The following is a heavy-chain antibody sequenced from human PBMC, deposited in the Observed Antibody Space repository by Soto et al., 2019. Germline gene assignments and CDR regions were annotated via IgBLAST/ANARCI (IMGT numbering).Heavy chain of an antibody. CDR2: IYYSGST. V-gene: IGHV4-39*01. J-gene: IGHJ4*02. D-gene: IGHD1-20*01. Sequence: PSETLSLTCTVSGGSISSSSYYWGWIRQPPGKGLEWIGSIYYSGSTYYNPSLKSRVTISVDTSKNQFSLKLSSVTAADTAVYYCARQVLTGSYPNYYFDYWGQGTLVTVSS. CDR3: ARQVLTGSYPNYYFDY. CDR1: GGSISSSSYY.